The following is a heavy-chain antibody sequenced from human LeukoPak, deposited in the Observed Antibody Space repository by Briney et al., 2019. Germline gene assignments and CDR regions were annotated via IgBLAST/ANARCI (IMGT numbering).Heavy chain of an antibody. CDR1: GGSISSYY. V-gene: IGHV4-4*07. CDR2: IYTSGST. CDR3: ARDRDHDSSGYYFCDY. D-gene: IGHD3-22*01. J-gene: IGHJ4*02. Sequence: PSETLSLTCTVSGGSISSYYWSWIRQPAGKGQEWIGRIYTSGSTNYNPSLKSRVTMSVDTSKNQFSLKLSSVTAADTAVYYCARDRDHDSSGYYFCDYWGQGTLVTVSS.